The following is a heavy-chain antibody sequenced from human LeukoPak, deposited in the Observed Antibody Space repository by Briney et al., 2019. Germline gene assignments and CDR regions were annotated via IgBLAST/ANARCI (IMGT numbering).Heavy chain of an antibody. J-gene: IGHJ4*02. CDR3: ASYPYSNDSGGYLYFDY. V-gene: IGHV1-2*02. Sequence: ASVKVSCKASGYTFTGYYMHWVRQAPGQGLEWMGWINPNSGGTNYAQKFQGRVTMTRDTSISTAYMELSRLRSDDTAVYYCASYPYSNDSGGYLYFDYGGQGTLVTVSS. CDR2: INPNSGGT. CDR1: GYTFTGYY. D-gene: IGHD3-22*01.